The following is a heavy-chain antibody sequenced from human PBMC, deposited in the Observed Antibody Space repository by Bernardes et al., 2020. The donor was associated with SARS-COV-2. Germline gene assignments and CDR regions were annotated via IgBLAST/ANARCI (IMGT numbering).Heavy chain of an antibody. V-gene: IGHV1-18*01. Sequence: ASVKVSCKASGYTFSSNSISWVRQAPGQGLEWMGWISNYNGDTKYAQNVQGRVIMTTDPITSTVYMELRSLRSDDTALYYCAREHRGIDAFDLWGQGTMVTVSS. CDR1: GYTFSSNS. CDR3: AREHRGIDAFDL. CDR2: ISNYNGDT. D-gene: IGHD3-16*01. J-gene: IGHJ3*01.